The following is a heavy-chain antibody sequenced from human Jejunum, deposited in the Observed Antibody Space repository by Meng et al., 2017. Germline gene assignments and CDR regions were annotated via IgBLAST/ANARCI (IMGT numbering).Heavy chain of an antibody. Sequence: GESLKISCAASGFTFSSYAMLRVRQAPGTGLEWVAAISEDGNNKDYADSVKGRFTVSRDNSKNTLDLQMISLREEDTATYYCVRGSVVGATYWFDPWGQGTLVTVSS. D-gene: IGHD2-15*01. CDR1: GFTFSSYA. CDR2: ISEDGNNK. V-gene: IGHV3-30*01. J-gene: IGHJ5*02. CDR3: VRGSVVGATYWFDP.